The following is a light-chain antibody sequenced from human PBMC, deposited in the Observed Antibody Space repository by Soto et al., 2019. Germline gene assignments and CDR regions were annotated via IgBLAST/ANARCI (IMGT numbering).Light chain of an antibody. CDR3: SSYTSGSTFGV. J-gene: IGLJ1*01. CDR1: SSDVGGYNY. Sequence: QSVLTQPASVSGSPGQSIAISCTGTSSDVGGYNYVSWYQQHPGRVPKLLIYDVSYRPSGVSGRSSGSKSGNTASLTISGLQAEDEAEYYCSSYTSGSTFGVFGTGTKVTVL. CDR2: DVS. V-gene: IGLV2-14*03.